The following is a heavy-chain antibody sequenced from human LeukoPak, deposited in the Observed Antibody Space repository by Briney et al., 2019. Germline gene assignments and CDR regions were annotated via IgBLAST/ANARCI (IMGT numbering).Heavy chain of an antibody. CDR1: GGSIRSYY. Sequence: SETLSLTCTVSGGSIRSYYWSWIRQPPGKGLEWIGYIYDSGSTNYNPSLKSRVTISVDTSKNQFSLKLSSVTAADTAVYYCARVVVAATVHYSDYWGQGTLVTVSS. J-gene: IGHJ4*02. CDR2: IYDSGST. CDR3: ARVVVAATVHYSDY. D-gene: IGHD2-15*01. V-gene: IGHV4-59*12.